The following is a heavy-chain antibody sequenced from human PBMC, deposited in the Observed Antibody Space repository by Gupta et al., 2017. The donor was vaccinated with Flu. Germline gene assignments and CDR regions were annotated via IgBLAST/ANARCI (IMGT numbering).Heavy chain of an antibody. CDR2: GSSSGSTI. Sequence: YGSSSGSTIYYADSVKGRFTISRDNAKNSLYLQMNSLRAEDTAVYYCASEIVGYYYYGMDVWGQGTTVTVSS. D-gene: IGHD3-22*01. V-gene: IGHV3-48*03. J-gene: IGHJ6*02. CDR3: ASEIVGYYYYGMDV.